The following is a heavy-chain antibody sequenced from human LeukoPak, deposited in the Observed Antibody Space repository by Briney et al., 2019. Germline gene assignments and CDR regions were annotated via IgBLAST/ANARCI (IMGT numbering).Heavy chain of an antibody. CDR3: ARYRVEMATIYFDY. CDR1: GGSISSSSYY. V-gene: IGHV4-39*01. D-gene: IGHD5-24*01. Sequence: SETLSLTCTVSGGSISSSSYYWGWIRQPPGKGLEWIGSIYYSGSTYYNPSLKSRVTISVDTSKNQFSLKLSSVTAADTAVYYCARYRVEMATIYFDYWGQGTLVTVSS. CDR2: IYYSGST. J-gene: IGHJ4*02.